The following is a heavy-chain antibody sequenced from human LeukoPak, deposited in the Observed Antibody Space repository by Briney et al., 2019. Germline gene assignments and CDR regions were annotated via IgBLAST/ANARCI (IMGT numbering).Heavy chain of an antibody. CDR1: GYTFTSYG. J-gene: IGHJ4*02. Sequence: APVKVSCKASGYTFTSYGISWVRLAPGQGLEWMGWISTYSGSTTHAQNFLGRVTMTTDTSTNTAYMEVKSLRSDDTAVYYCARDRGDLAALSLDYWGQGTLVTVSS. CDR3: ARDRGDLAALSLDY. D-gene: IGHD6-6*01. CDR2: ISTYSGST. V-gene: IGHV1-18*01.